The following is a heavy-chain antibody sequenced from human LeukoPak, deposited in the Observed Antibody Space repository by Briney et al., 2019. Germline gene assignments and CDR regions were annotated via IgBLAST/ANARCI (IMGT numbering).Heavy chain of an antibody. Sequence: GGSLRLSCAASGLTFSSYSMNWVRQAPGKGLEWVSSISSSSSYIYYADSVKGRFTISRDNAKNSLYLQMNSLRAEDAAVYYCARGDSSSWAGNWFDPWGQGTLVTVSS. D-gene: IGHD6-13*01. CDR3: ARGDSSSWAGNWFDP. CDR1: GLTFSSYS. V-gene: IGHV3-21*01. J-gene: IGHJ5*02. CDR2: ISSSSSYI.